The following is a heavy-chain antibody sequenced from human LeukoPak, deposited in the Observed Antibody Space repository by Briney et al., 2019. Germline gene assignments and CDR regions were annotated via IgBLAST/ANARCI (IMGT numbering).Heavy chain of an antibody. CDR3: TRGGMVATV. V-gene: IGHV3-74*01. Sequence: GGSLRLSCAASGFTFSNYWMHWVRQAPGQGLVWVSRVNINGTSTTYADSVEGRFTISRDNANNTLYLQMNRLRADDTAVYYCTRGGMVATVWGQGTLVAVSS. D-gene: IGHD5-12*01. J-gene: IGHJ4*02. CDR2: VNINGTST. CDR1: GFTFSNYW.